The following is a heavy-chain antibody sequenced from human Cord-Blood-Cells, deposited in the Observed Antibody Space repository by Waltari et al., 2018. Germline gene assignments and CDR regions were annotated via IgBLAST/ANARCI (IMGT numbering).Heavy chain of an antibody. Sequence: QVQLQQWGAGLLKPSETLSLTCAVYGGSFSGYYWSWTRQPPGKGLEWIGEINHSGSTNYNPSLKSRVTISVDTSKNQFSLKLSSVTAADTAVYYCARGARNWDAFDIWGQGTMVTVSS. CDR3: ARGARNWDAFDI. CDR1: GGSFSGYY. D-gene: IGHD7-27*01. CDR2: INHSGST. V-gene: IGHV4-34*01. J-gene: IGHJ3*02.